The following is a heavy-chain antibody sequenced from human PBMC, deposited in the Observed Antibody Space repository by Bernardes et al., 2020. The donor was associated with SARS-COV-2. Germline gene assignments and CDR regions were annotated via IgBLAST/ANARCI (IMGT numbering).Heavy chain of an antibody. D-gene: IGHD1-26*01. J-gene: IGHJ5*02. CDR2: LDPADGET. V-gene: IGHV1-24*01. Sequence: ASVKVSCKVSGYTLTELSLHWVRQAPGKGLEWMGSLDPADGETINTEKFQGRVTMTEDTTTETAYMELSSLRSDDTAVYFCATGSGSFYNWLDPWGQGTLVTVSS. CDR1: GYTLTELS. CDR3: ATGSGSFYNWLDP.